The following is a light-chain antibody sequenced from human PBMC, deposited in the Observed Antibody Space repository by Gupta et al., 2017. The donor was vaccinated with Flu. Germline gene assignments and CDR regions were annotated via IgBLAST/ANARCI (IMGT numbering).Light chain of an antibody. CDR1: QSSDSW. J-gene: IGKJ1*01. V-gene: IGKV1-5*03. Sequence: PSTLSASVGDRVTITCRASQSSDSWLAWYQQKPGKAPKLLIYKTSNLESGVPSRFSGSRSGTEFTLTISSLQPDDFATYYCQQDRSYAWTFAQGTTVEIK. CDR3: QQDRSYAWT. CDR2: KTS.